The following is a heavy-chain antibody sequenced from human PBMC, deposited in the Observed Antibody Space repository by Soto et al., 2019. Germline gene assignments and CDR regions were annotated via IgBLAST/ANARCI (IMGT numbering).Heavy chain of an antibody. V-gene: IGHV3-33*05. J-gene: IGHJ4*02. Sequence: QVELVESGGGVVQPGRSLRLSCAASGFSFGGYVMNWVRQAPGKGLECVAVISYDGDKTYYADSVKGRFTISRDNSNSTLYLQMNSPRAEDTAIYYCARGAGATDYFDYWGQGALVTVSS. D-gene: IGHD1-26*01. CDR3: ARGAGATDYFDY. CDR2: ISYDGDKT. CDR1: GFSFGGYV.